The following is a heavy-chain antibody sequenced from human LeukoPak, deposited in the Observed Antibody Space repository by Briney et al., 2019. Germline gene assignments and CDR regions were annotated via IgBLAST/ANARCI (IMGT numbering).Heavy chain of an antibody. J-gene: IGHJ3*02. CDR2: ISGGGSGT. V-gene: IGHV3-23*01. CDR1: GFSFDNYA. D-gene: IGHD3-16*01. CDR3: ARDGGATTPWAFDI. Sequence: GGSLRLSCSASGFSFDNYAMNWVRQAPGKGLEWVSAISGGGSGTYYADSVKGRFTVSRDNAKNSLYLQLNSLRAEDTAEYYCARDGGATTPWAFDIWGQGTMVTVSS.